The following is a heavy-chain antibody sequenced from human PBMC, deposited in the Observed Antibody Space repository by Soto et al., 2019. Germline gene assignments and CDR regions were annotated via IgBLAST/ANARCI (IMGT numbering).Heavy chain of an antibody. V-gene: IGHV4-30-2*01. CDR3: ARGYYTDMVRGVIITSPFDY. CDR1: GGSISSGGYF. Sequence: PSETLSLTCAVSGGSISSGGYFWSWIRQPPGKGLEWIGYIYHSGSTYYNPSLKSRVSISVDRSKNQFSLKLSSVTAADTAVYYCARGYYTDMVRGVIITSPFDYWGQGTQVTVSS. CDR2: IYHSGST. D-gene: IGHD3-10*01. J-gene: IGHJ4*02.